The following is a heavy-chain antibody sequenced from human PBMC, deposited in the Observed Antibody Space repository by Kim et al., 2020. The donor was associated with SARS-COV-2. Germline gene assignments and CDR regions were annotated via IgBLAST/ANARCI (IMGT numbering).Heavy chain of an antibody. J-gene: IGHJ4*02. Sequence: SETLSLTCTVSGGSISSSSYYWGWIRQPPGKGLEWIGSIYYSGSTYYNPSLKSRVTISVDTSKNQFSLKLSSVTAADTAVYYCARPGIAAAGTRFDYWGQGTLVTVSS. CDR1: GGSISSSSYY. V-gene: IGHV4-39*01. D-gene: IGHD6-13*01. CDR2: IYYSGST. CDR3: ARPGIAAAGTRFDY.